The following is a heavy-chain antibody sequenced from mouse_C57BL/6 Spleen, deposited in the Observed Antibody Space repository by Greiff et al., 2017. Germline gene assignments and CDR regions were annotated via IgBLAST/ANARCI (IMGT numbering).Heavy chain of an antibody. CDR2: IYPGSGST. CDR3: AREGGDYDVAMDY. CDR1: GYTFTSYW. J-gene: IGHJ4*01. D-gene: IGHD2-4*01. V-gene: IGHV1-55*01. Sequence: QVQLQQPGAELVKPGASVKMSCKASGYTFTSYWITWVKQRPGQGLEWIGDIYPGSGSTNYNEKFKSKATLTVDTSSSTAYMQLSSLTSEDSAVYYCAREGGDYDVAMDYWGQGTSVTVSS.